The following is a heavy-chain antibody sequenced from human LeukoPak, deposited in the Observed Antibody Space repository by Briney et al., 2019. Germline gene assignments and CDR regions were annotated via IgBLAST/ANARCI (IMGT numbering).Heavy chain of an antibody. V-gene: IGHV3-21*01. J-gene: IGHJ5*02. CDR1: GFTLSSDS. D-gene: IGHD6-6*01. CDR3: ARSGSSSSPIRSNWFDP. Sequence: GGSLKLSCVASGFTLSSDSMHWVRQAPGKGLEWVSSMTSSSSYIYYAVSVKGRFTISRDNAKNSLLLQMNSLRVEDTAVYYCARSGSSSSPIRSNWFDPWGQGTLVTVSA. CDR2: MTSSSSYI.